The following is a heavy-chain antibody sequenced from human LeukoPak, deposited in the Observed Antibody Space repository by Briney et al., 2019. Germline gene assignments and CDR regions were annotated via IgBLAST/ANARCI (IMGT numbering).Heavy chain of an antibody. V-gene: IGHV1-46*01. CDR2: INPSGGST. CDR3: ARARSSSWQTHTNYYYYMDV. J-gene: IGHJ6*03. Sequence: ASVQVSCKASGYTFTSYYMHWVRQAPGQGLEWMGIINPSGGSTSYAQKFQGRVTMTRDMSTSTVYMELSSLRSEDTAVYYCARARSSSWQTHTNYYYYMDVWGKGTTVTVTS. CDR1: GYTFTSYY. D-gene: IGHD6-13*01.